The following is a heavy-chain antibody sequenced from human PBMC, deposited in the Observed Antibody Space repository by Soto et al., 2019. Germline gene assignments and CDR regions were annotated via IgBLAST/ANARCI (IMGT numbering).Heavy chain of an antibody. Sequence: QVQLQESGPGLVKPSQTLSLTCTVSGGSISSGDYYWSWIRQPPGKGLEWIGYIYYSGSTYYNPSLKSRVTISVDTSKNQFSLKLSSVTAADTAVYYCARMTTVVKGEGGWFDPWGQGTLVTVSS. CDR1: GGSISSGDYY. D-gene: IGHD4-17*01. J-gene: IGHJ5*02. V-gene: IGHV4-30-4*01. CDR3: ARMTTVVKGEGGWFDP. CDR2: IYYSGST.